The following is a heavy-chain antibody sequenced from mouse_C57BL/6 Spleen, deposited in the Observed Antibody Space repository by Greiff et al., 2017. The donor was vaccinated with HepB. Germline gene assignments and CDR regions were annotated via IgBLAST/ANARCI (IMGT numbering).Heavy chain of an antibody. D-gene: IGHD2-3*01. CDR2: ISGGGGNT. CDR1: GFTFSSYT. J-gene: IGHJ1*03. CDR3: ARHDGYRNWYFDV. V-gene: IGHV5-9*01. Sequence: EVKVEESGGGLVKPGGSLKLSCAASGFTFSSYTMSWVRQTPEKRLEWVATISGGGGNTYYPDSVKGRFTISRDNAKNTLYLQMSSLRSEDTALYYCARHDGYRNWYFDVWGTGTTVTVSS.